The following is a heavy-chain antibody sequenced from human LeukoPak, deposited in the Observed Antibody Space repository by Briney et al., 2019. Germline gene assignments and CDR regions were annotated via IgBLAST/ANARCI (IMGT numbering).Heavy chain of an antibody. CDR1: GFTFSSYS. CDR2: INSVGGTT. CDR3: ARSHMYGDYGEDI. V-gene: IGHV3-48*04. J-gene: IGHJ3*02. D-gene: IGHD4-17*01. Sequence: GGSLRLSCAASGFTFSSYSMNWVRQAPGKGLEWISYINSVGGTTFYADSVKGRFTISRDNANNTLFLQMNSLRAEDAGTFYCARSHMYGDYGEDIWGHGTVVAVSS.